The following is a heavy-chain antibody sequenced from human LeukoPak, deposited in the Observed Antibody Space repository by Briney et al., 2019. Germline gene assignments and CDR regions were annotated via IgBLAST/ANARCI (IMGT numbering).Heavy chain of an antibody. CDR2: IGSSGGST. Sequence: PGGSLRLSCAASGFTFSSAAMTWVRQAPGKGLEWVSLIGSSGGSTYYADSVKGRFTISRDNSKNTLSLQMNSLRAEDTAVYYCAPMADYDFWSGYKNYFDYWGQGTLVTVSS. D-gene: IGHD3-3*01. CDR3: APMADYDFWSGYKNYFDY. CDR1: GFTFSSAA. V-gene: IGHV3-23*01. J-gene: IGHJ4*02.